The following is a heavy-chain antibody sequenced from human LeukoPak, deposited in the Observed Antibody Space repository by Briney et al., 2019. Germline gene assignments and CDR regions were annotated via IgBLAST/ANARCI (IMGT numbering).Heavy chain of an antibody. J-gene: IGHJ4*02. CDR2: IIPIFVTA. CDR3: ARKAVAGTGGDY. V-gene: IGHV1-69*06. Sequence: SVKVSCKASGGTFSSYAISWVRQGPRQGREWMGRIIPIFVTANYAQKFQGRVTITADKSTSTAYMELSSLRSEETAVYYCARKAVAGTGGDYWGQGTLVTVSS. D-gene: IGHD6-19*01. CDR1: GGTFSSYA.